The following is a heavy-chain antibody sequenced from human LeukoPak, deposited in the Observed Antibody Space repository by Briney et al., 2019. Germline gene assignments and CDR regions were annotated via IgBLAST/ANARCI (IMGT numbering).Heavy chain of an antibody. J-gene: IGHJ6*02. CDR2: IYYSGST. CDR1: GGSISSSSYY. CDR3: ARLGAGDYLVHYYYGMDV. D-gene: IGHD4-17*01. Sequence: SETLSLTCTVSGGSISSSSYYWGWIRQPPGTGLEWIGSIYYSGSTYYNPSLKSRVTISVDTSKNRLSLKLSSVTAADTAVYYCARLGAGDYLVHYYYGMDVWGQGTTVTVSS. V-gene: IGHV4-39*01.